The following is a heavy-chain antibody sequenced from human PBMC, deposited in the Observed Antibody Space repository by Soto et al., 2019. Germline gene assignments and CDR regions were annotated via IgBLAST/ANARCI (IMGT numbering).Heavy chain of an antibody. CDR1: GFSLTTSGVA. CDR2: IYWNDDK. Sequence: QITLKESGPTLVKPTQTLTLTCTFSGFSLTTSGVAVGWIRQSPGKALEWLALIYWNDDKRYSPSLNNRLTIAKDTSKNQVVLTMINMDPVDTATYYCAHGVFTIYYAIDVWGQGTTVTVSS. D-gene: IGHD3-3*01. J-gene: IGHJ6*02. V-gene: IGHV2-5*01. CDR3: AHGVFTIYYAIDV.